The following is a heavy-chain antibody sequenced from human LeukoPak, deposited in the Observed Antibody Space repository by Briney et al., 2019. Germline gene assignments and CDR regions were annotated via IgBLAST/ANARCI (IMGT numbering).Heavy chain of an antibody. CDR3: ARHPGYSSGWYNY. CDR1: GGTLSNNIYY. Sequence: SGTLSLTCTVSGGTLSNNIYYGGWTRHPPGRGREWFGSINYSGSTYYNPSLQSRVTISVDTSKNQFSLKLRSVTAADTAVYYCARHPGYSSGWYNYWGQGTLVTVSS. V-gene: IGHV4-39*01. D-gene: IGHD6-19*01. J-gene: IGHJ4*02. CDR2: INYSGST.